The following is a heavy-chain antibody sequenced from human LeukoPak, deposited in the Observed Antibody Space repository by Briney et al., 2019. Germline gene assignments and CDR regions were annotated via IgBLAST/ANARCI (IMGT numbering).Heavy chain of an antibody. J-gene: IGHJ3*02. D-gene: IGHD5-24*01. CDR1: GDTFTGYY. V-gene: IGHV1-2*02. Sequence: ASVKVSCKASGDTFTGYYMHWVRQAPGQGLEWMGWINPNSGGTNYAQKFRGRVTMTRDTSISTAYVELSRLSSDDTAVYYCATEGGRDGYNDDAFDIWGQGTMVTVSS. CDR2: INPNSGGT. CDR3: ATEGGRDGYNDDAFDI.